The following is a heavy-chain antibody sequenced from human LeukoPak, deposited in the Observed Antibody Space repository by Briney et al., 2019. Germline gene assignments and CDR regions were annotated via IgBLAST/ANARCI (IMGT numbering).Heavy chain of an antibody. D-gene: IGHD3-9*01. V-gene: IGHV4-34*01. CDR1: GGSFSGYY. J-gene: IGHJ4*02. CDR2: INHSGST. CDR3: ARIHGGLRYFDWLLAFH. Sequence: SETLSLTCAVYGGSFSGYYWSWIRQPPGKGLEWIGEINHSGSTNYNPSLKSRVTISVDTSKNQFSLKLSSVTAADTAVYYCARIHGGLRYFDWLLAFHWGQGTLVTVSS.